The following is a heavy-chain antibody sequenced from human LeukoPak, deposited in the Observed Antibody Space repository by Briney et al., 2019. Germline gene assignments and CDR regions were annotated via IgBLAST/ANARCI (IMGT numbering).Heavy chain of an antibody. V-gene: IGHV3-30-3*01. Sequence: SGGSLRLSCEGSAFIFSGHWMNWVRQTPGKGLEWVAVISYDGSNKYYADSVKGRFTISRDNSKNTLYLQMNSLRAEDTAVYYCARTWELPPGDWYFDLWGRGTLVTVSS. CDR2: ISYDGSNK. J-gene: IGHJ2*01. D-gene: IGHD1-26*01. CDR3: ARTWELPPGDWYFDL. CDR1: AFIFSGHW.